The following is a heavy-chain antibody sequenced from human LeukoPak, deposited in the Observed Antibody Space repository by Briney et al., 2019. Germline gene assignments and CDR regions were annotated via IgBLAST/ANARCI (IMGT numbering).Heavy chain of an antibody. CDR3: ARDGNYYDSSGYPHPLGYFDY. Sequence: AGESLKISCKGSGYSFTSYWIGWVRQMPGKGLEWMGIIYPGDSDTRYSPSFQGQVTISADNSKNTLYLQMNSLRAEDTAVYYCARDGNYYDSSGYPHPLGYFDYWGQGTLVTVSS. J-gene: IGHJ4*02. CDR1: GYSFTSYW. D-gene: IGHD3-22*01. CDR2: IYPGDSDT. V-gene: IGHV5-51*01.